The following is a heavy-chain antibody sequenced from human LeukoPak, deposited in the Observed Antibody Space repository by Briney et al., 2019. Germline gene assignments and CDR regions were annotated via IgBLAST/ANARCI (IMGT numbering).Heavy chain of an antibody. CDR1: GFTFSSYS. D-gene: IGHD1-26*01. CDR2: ISTSSSHM. J-gene: IGHJ5*02. Sequence: GGSLRLSCAASGFTFSSYSMNWVRQALGKGLELVSSISTSSSHMYYADSVKGRFTISRDNARNSLYLQMNSLKAEDTAVYYCARGSEWELLSCDHWGQGTLVTVSS. V-gene: IGHV3-21*01. CDR3: ARGSEWELLSCDH.